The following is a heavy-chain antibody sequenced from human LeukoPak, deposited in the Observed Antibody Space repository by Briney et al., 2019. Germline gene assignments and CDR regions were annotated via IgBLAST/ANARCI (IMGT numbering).Heavy chain of an antibody. CDR2: IYYSGNT. V-gene: IGHV4-59*08. CDR1: GGSISSYY. J-gene: IGHJ4*02. CDR3: ARHSGTYYDFDY. D-gene: IGHD1-26*01. Sequence: SETLSLTCTVSGGSISSYYWSWIRQPPGKGLEWIGYIYYSGNTNYNPSLKSRVTISVDTSKNQFSLKLTSVTAADTAVYYCARHSGTYYDFDYWGRGTLVTVSS.